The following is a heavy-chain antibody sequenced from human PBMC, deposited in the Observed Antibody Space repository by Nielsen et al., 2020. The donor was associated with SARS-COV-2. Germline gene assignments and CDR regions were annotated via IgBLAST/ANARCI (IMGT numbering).Heavy chain of an antibody. V-gene: IGHV3-21*01. Sequence: GESLKISCAASGFTFSSYSMNWVRQAPGKGLEWVSSISSSSSYIYYADSVKGRFTISRDNAKNSLYLLMNNLRAEDTAVYYCASSGWLDYWGQGTRVTVSS. CDR1: GFTFSSYS. J-gene: IGHJ4*02. CDR3: ASSGWLDY. D-gene: IGHD6-19*01. CDR2: ISSSSSYI.